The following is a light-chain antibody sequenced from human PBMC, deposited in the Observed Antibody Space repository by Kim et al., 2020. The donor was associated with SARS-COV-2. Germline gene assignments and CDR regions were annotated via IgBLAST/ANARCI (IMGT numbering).Light chain of an antibody. CDR2: LNSDGSH. Sequence: VKLTCTRSSGHSSYDIAWQQQQPEKGPRYLMKLNSDGSHSKGDGIPDRFSGSSSGAERYLTISSLQSEDEADYYCQTWGTGIPVFGGGTQLTVL. V-gene: IGLV4-69*01. CDR1: SGHSSYD. CDR3: QTWGTGIPV. J-gene: IGLJ3*02.